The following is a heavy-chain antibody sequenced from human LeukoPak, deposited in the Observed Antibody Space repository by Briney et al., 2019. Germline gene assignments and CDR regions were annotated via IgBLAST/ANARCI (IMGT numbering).Heavy chain of an antibody. V-gene: IGHV1-2*02. Sequence: ASVKVSCKAFGYTITGYYIHWVRQAPGQGLEWMGWINPNNGGTNSAQKFQGRVTMTRDTSIGTAYMELNGPTYDVTAVYYCGRDRHWNQGNFDYWGQGTLVTVSS. CDR1: GYTITGYY. CDR2: INPNNGGT. D-gene: IGHD1-1*01. J-gene: IGHJ4*02. CDR3: GRDRHWNQGNFDY.